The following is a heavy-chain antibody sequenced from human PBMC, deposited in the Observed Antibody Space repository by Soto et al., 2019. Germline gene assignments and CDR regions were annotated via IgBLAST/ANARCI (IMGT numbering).Heavy chain of an antibody. D-gene: IGHD2-8*01. J-gene: IGHJ6*03. CDR3: ARDPSNNGVCSTSSACYYMDV. CDR2: IWLDGSNK. V-gene: IGHV3-33*01. CDR1: GFTFSSYG. Sequence: QVQLVESGGGVVQPGGSLRLSCSVSGFTFSSYGLHWVRQAPGKGLEWVAVIWLDGSNKFYADSVKGRFTISRDNSKDTLYLLMNSVRAEDKAVYYCARDPSNNGVCSTSSACYYMDVWGKGTSVTVSS.